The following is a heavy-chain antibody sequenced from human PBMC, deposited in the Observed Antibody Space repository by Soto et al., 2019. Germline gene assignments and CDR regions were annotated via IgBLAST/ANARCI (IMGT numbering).Heavy chain of an antibody. CDR1: GGSVSSYS. D-gene: IGHD2-8*01. CDR3: ARHVTYTYGLYGFDI. V-gene: IGHV4-59*08. CDR2: ISYSGST. Sequence: SETLSLTCTVSGGSVSSYSWSWIRQPPGKGLEWIGNISYSGSTTYNPSLKSRVTISVDTSKNQFSLSLTSVTAADTAVYYCARHVTYTYGLYGFDIWSQGTMVTVSS. J-gene: IGHJ3*02.